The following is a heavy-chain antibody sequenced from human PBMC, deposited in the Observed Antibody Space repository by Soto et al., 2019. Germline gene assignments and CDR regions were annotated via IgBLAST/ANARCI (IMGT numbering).Heavy chain of an antibody. CDR1: GFSLSTSGVG. V-gene: IGHV2-5*01. J-gene: IGHJ4*02. CDR3: ARRDSSGYYYTR. D-gene: IGHD3-22*01. CDR2: LYWNDDK. Sequence: QITLKESGPPLVKPTQTLTLTCTFSGFSLSTSGVGVGWIRQPPGKALEWLALLYWNDDKRYSPSLKSRLTITKDTSKNQVVLTMTNMDPVDTATYYCARRDSSGYYYTRWGQGTLVTVSS.